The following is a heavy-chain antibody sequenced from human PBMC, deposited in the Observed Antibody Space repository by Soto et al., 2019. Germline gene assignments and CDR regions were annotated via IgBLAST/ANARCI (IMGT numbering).Heavy chain of an antibody. Sequence: GGSLRLSCAASGFTFNAYGMHWVRQAPGKGLEWVSVISFDGNNKFYSYSEKGRFTISRDNFGNTLHLEMNSVRAEDTAVYYCAKALNIQVREVPLPDHWGQGTTVTVSS. CDR2: ISFDGNNK. CDR1: GFTFNAYG. V-gene: IGHV3-30*18. CDR3: AKALNIQVREVPLPDH. J-gene: IGHJ4*02. D-gene: IGHD3-10*01.